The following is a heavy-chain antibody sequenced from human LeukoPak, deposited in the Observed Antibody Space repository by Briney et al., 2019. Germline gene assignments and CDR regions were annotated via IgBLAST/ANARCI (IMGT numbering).Heavy chain of an antibody. CDR1: GFTAGNNY. V-gene: IGHV3-66*04. D-gene: IGHD3-22*01. CDR3: ASQYDSSGYYFAAFDI. CDR2: IYSGGTT. J-gene: IGHJ3*02. Sequence: GGSLRLSCAASGFTAGNNYMTWVRQAPGKGLEWVSVIYSGGTTYYADSVKGRFTISRDSSRNTLYLQMNSLRAEDTAVYYCASQYDSSGYYFAAFDIWGQGTMVTVSS.